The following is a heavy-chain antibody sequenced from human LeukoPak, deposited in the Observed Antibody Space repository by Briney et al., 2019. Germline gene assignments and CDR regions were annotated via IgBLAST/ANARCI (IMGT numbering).Heavy chain of an antibody. V-gene: IGHV4-30-2*01. Sequence: SETLSLTCTVSGGSISSGGYYWSWIRQPPGKGLEWIGYIYHSGSTYYNPSLKSRVTISVDTSKNQFSLKLSSVTAADTAVYYCARVASSGYYGMDVWGQGTTVTVSS. CDR3: ARVASSGYYGMDV. CDR2: IYHSGST. D-gene: IGHD6-19*01. CDR1: GGSISSGGYY. J-gene: IGHJ6*02.